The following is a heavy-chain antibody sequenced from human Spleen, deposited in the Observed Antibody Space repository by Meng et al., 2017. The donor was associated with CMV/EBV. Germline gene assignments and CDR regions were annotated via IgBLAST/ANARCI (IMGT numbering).Heavy chain of an antibody. CDR3: ARDVQSGAAGY. D-gene: IGHD3-10*01. Sequence: FCKPSGYTFTDFWIHWVRQAPGQGPEWMGWINPKSGGTDFAQKFEGRVTMTADTFTRTIYLGLNGLRSDDTAIYYCARDVQSGAAGYWGQGTLVTVSS. CDR1: GYTFTDFW. CDR2: INPKSGGT. J-gene: IGHJ4*02. V-gene: IGHV1-2*02.